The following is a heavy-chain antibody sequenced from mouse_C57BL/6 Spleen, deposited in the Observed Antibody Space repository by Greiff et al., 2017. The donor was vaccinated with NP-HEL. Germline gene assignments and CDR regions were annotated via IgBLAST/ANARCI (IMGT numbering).Heavy chain of an antibody. CDR3: VRNDYDGGFDY. CDR1: GFSFNTYA. D-gene: IGHD2-4*01. CDR2: IRSKSNNYAT. Sequence: EVQLVESGGGLVQPKGSLKLSCAASGFSFNTYAMNWVRQAPGKGLEWVARIRSKSNNYATYYADSVKDRFTISRDDSESMLYLQMNNLKTEDTAMYYCVRNDYDGGFDYWGQGTTLTVSS. J-gene: IGHJ2*01. V-gene: IGHV10-1*01.